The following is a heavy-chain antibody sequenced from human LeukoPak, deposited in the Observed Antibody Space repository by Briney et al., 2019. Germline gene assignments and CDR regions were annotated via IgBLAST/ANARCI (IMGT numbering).Heavy chain of an antibody. Sequence: SETLSLTCTVSGGSIRSSSYYWGWIRQPPGKGLEWIGNIYYSGSTYYNPSLRSRVTTSVDTTKNQFSLKLGSVTAADTAVYYCARLLKYSGSYYCDFWGQGTLVTVSS. CDR3: ARLLKYSGSYYCDF. J-gene: IGHJ4*02. D-gene: IGHD1-26*01. CDR1: GGSIRSSSYY. CDR2: IYYSGST. V-gene: IGHV4-39*01.